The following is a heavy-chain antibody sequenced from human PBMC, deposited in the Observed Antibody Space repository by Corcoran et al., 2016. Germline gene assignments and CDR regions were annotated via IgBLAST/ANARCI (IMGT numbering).Heavy chain of an antibody. CDR1: GFTFSSYA. V-gene: IGHV3-23*01. CDR2: ISGSGGST. D-gene: IGHD3-16*02. J-gene: IGHJ3*02. Sequence: EVQLLESGGGLVQPGGSLRLSCAASGFTFSSYAMSWVRQAPGKGLEWVSAISGSGGSTYYADSVKGRFTISRDNSKNTLYLQMNSLRAEDTAVYYCAKAVYDYVWGSYPGNAFDIWGQGTMVTVSS. CDR3: AKAVYDYVWGSYPGNAFDI.